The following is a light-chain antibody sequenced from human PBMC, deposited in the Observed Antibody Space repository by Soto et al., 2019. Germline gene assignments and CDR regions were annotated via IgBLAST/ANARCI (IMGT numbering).Light chain of an antibody. CDR2: EVN. V-gene: IGLV2-14*01. J-gene: IGLJ1*01. Sequence: SVLTQPAAVSGSPGQSVTISCTGPRSDIGDSNFISWYQHSPGKAPRLLIYEVNNRPSGISRRFSGSKAGNMASLTISGLLDDDEGDYFCASFRSGTILIFGSGTKVTV. CDR3: ASFRSGTILI. CDR1: RSDIGDSNF.